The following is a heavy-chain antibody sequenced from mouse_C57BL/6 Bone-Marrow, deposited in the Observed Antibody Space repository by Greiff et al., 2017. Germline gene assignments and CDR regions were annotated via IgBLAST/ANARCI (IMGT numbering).Heavy chain of an antibody. J-gene: IGHJ1*03. D-gene: IGHD2-4*01. CDR3: AIYDYGDFDV. V-gene: IGHV5-9*01. Sequence: DVQLVEPGGGLVKPGGSLKLSCAASGFTFSSYTMSWVRQTPEKRLEWVATISGGGGNTYYPDSVKGRFTISRDNATNTLYLQRSSLWAEDAALYYGAIYDYGDFDVWGTGTTVTVSS. CDR1: GFTFSSYT. CDR2: ISGGGGNT.